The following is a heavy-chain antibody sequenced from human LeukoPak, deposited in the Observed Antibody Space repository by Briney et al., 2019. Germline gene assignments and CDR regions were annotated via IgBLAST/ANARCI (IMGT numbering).Heavy chain of an antibody. Sequence: SETLSLTCTVSDGSISSSNYYWGWIRQPPGKGLEWIGSISYTGHTYYNPSLSSRVTISVDTSKNQFSLKLTSVTAADTAVFYCTRAPGGLLWFGELLWGPGTLVTVSS. J-gene: IGHJ4*02. D-gene: IGHD3-10*01. V-gene: IGHV4-39*01. CDR1: DGSISSSNYY. CDR3: TRAPGGLLWFGELL. CDR2: ISYTGHT.